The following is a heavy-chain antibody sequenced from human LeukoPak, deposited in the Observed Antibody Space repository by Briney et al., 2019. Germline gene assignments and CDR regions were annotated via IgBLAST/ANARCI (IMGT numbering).Heavy chain of an antibody. CDR3: ARGYCSSTSCQFDY. D-gene: IGHD2-2*01. J-gene: IGHJ4*02. Sequence: ASVKVSCKASGYTFTGYYMHWVRQAPGQGLEWMGWINPNSGGTNYAQKFQGRVTMTRDTSISTAYMELSRLRSDDTAVYYCARGYCSSTSCQFDYWGQGTLVTVSS. V-gene: IGHV1-2*02. CDR2: INPNSGGT. CDR1: GYTFTGYY.